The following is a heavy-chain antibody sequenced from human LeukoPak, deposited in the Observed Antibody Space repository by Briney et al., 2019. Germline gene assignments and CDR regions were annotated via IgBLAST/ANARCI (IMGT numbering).Heavy chain of an antibody. CDR1: GFTFNSYW. J-gene: IGHJ6*03. D-gene: IGHD3-16*02. CDR3: VRGASLAYYMDV. Sequence: GGSLRLSCAASGFTFNSYWIHWVRQAPGKGLVWVSRINIDGSRTNYADSVKGRFAISRDDAKNTVHLQMYSLGAEDSAVYYCVRGASLAYYMDVWGKGTSVTVSS. V-gene: IGHV3-74*01. CDR2: INIDGSRT.